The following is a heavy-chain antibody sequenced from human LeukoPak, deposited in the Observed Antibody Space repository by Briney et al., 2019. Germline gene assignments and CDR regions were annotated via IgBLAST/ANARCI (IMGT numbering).Heavy chain of an antibody. V-gene: IGHV4-34*01. CDR2: INHSVGA. D-gene: IGHD1-26*01. Sequence: SETLSRTCAVYGGSLSNYYWTWVRQPPGKGLEWMGEINHSVGANYSPSLKSRVTISLDTSKNQFSLKLSSVTAADTAVYYCARLTWELPPGGLYYNYYIDVWDKGATVTVSS. CDR1: GGSLSNYY. CDR3: ARLTWELPPGGLYYNYYIDV. J-gene: IGHJ6*03.